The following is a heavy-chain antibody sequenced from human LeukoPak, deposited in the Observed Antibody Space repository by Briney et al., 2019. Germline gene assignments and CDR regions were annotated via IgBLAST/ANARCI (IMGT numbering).Heavy chain of an antibody. CDR2: IYYSGST. CDR1: GGSISSGDYY. Sequence: SETLSLTCTVSGGSISSGDYYWSWLRQPPGTGLEWIGYIYYSGSTYYNPSLKSRVTISVDTSKNQFSLKLSSVTAADTAVYYCAREIAVAGLEGYYFDYWGQGTLVTVSS. CDR3: AREIAVAGLEGYYFDY. D-gene: IGHD6-19*01. V-gene: IGHV4-30-4*01. J-gene: IGHJ4*02.